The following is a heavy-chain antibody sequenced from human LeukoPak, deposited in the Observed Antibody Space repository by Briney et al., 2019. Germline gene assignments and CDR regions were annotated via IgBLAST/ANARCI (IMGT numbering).Heavy chain of an antibody. CDR2: IYPGDSDT. J-gene: IGHJ4*02. Sequence: GESLKISCKGSGYIFTNYWIGWVRQMPGKGLEWMGIIYPGDSDTRYSPSFQGQVTISADKSISTAYLQWSSLKASDTAMYYCARRRDDYGDYAFDYWGQGTLVTVSS. V-gene: IGHV5-51*01. CDR1: GYIFTNYW. D-gene: IGHD4-17*01. CDR3: ARRRDDYGDYAFDY.